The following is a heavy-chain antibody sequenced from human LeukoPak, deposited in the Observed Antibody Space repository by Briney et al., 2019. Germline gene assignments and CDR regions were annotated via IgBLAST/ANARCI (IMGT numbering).Heavy chain of an antibody. CDR1: GGTFSSHA. D-gene: IGHD3-22*01. V-gene: IGHV1-69*13. CDR2: IIPIFGTA. J-gene: IGHJ6*03. Sequence: SVKVSCKASGGTFSSHAISWVRRAPGQGLEWVGGIIPIFGTANYAQKFQGRVTLTADESTSTAYMELSSLRSEDTAVYYCASAYYDQTYSYYYMDVWGKGTTVTISS. CDR3: ASAYYDQTYSYYYMDV.